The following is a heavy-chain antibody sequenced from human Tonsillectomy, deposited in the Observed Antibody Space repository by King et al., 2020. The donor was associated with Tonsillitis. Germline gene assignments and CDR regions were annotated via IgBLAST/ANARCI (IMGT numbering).Heavy chain of an antibody. D-gene: IGHD3-3*01. CDR1: GGSFSGYY. J-gene: IGHJ5*02. CDR2: INHSGST. V-gene: IGHV4-34*01. CDR3: ARGRRRFGVAYNWFDP. Sequence: VQLQQWGAGLLKPSETLSLTCAVYGGSFSGYYWSWIRQPPGKGLEWIGEINHSGSTNYNPSLKSRVTISVDTSKNQFSLKLSSVTAADTAVYYCARGRRRFGVAYNWFDPWGKGTLVTVSS.